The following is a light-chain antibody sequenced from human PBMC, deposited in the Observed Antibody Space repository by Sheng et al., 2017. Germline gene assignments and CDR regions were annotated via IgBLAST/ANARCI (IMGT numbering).Light chain of an antibody. CDR2: GAS. V-gene: IGKV3-15*01. J-gene: IGKJ4*01. Sequence: ETVMTQSPATLSLSPGERVTLSCRASQSVSSSLAWYQQKPDQAPRLLIYGASTRTTGIPARFSGSGSGTEFTLTISSLQSEDFAVYYCQQYKNWPLTFGGGTKVEIK. CDR3: QQYKNWPLT. CDR1: QSVSSS.